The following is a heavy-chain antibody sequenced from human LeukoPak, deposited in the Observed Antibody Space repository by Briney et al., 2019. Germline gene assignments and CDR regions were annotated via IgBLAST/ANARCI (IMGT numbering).Heavy chain of an antibody. J-gene: IGHJ4*02. CDR3: ARLLHPSGYEWLFDS. D-gene: IGHD5-12*01. CDR1: GGSIGTYD. Sequence: SETLVATRNMSGGSIGTYDWSWIRQPPGKGLEWIGYIYYSGNTNYNPSLKSRVTISVDTSKDQFSLKLSSVTAADTAVYYCARLLHPSGYEWLFDSWGQGTLVTVSS. CDR2: IYYSGNT. V-gene: IGHV4-59*01.